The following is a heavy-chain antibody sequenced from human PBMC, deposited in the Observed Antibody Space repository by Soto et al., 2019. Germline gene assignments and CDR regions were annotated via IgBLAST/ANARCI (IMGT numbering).Heavy chain of an antibody. V-gene: IGHV1-69*13. Sequence: SVKVSCKASGVTFSSYAITWVRQAPGQGLEWMGGIIPIFGTANYAQKFQGRVTITADESTSTAYMELSSLRSEDTAVYYCARGLYSGSYSVYYYYGLDGWGQGTTVTVSS. CDR3: ARGLYSGSYSVYYYYGLDG. CDR1: GVTFSSYA. CDR2: IIPIFGTA. J-gene: IGHJ6*02. D-gene: IGHD1-26*01.